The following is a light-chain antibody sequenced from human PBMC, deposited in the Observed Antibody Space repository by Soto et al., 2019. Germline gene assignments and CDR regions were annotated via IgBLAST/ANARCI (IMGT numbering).Light chain of an antibody. CDR2: DTS. V-gene: IGKV3D-20*01. Sequence: EILLTQSPSIVSLSPGERATLSCGASQSVNNFFAWYQQKPGQAPRLLIYDTSSRATGIPDRLSGSGSGTDLTLTISRLEPEDFPMYYCQQYGSPVTFGQGTRLEIK. CDR3: QQYGSPVT. J-gene: IGKJ5*01. CDR1: QSVNNF.